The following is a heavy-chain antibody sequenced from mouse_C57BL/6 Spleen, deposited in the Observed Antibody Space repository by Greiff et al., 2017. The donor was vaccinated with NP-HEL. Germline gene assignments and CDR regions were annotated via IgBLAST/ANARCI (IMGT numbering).Heavy chain of an antibody. CDR1: GFTFSDYY. D-gene: IGHD2-12*01. CDR2: INYDDSST. Sequence: EVMLVESEGGLVQPGSSMKLSCTASGFTFSDYYMAWVRQVPEKGLEWVANINYDDSSTYYLDSLKSRFIIARDNATNILYLQMSSLKSEDTATYYCARVHYSSPYAMDYWGQGTSVTVSS. J-gene: IGHJ4*01. CDR3: ARVHYSSPYAMDY. V-gene: IGHV5-16*01.